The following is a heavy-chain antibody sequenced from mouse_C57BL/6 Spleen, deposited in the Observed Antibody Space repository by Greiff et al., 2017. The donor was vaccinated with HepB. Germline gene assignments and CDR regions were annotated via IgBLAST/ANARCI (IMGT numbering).Heavy chain of an antibody. CDR3: ARQYYYGNYQYFDY. Sequence: VQLQQSGPELVKPGASVKIPCKASGYTFTDYNMAWVKQSHGKSLEWIGDINPNNGGTIYNQKFKGKATLTVDKSSSTAYMELRSLTSEDTAVYYCARQYYYGNYQYFDYWGQGTTLTVSS. J-gene: IGHJ2*01. CDR2: INPNNGGT. V-gene: IGHV1-18*01. CDR1: GYTFTDYN. D-gene: IGHD2-1*01.